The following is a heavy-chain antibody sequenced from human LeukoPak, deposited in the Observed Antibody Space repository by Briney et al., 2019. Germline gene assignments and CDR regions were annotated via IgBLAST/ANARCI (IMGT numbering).Heavy chain of an antibody. V-gene: IGHV1-2*06. CDR3: ARDSRVSLDV. CDR2: IDPNTGGT. Sequence: ASVKVSCKASEYTFTGYYMHWVRQAPGQGLEWMGRIDPNTGGTIYAQKFQGRATMTRDTSVNTAYMDLSRLTSDDTAVYYCARDSRVSLDVWGKGTTVTVSS. CDR1: EYTFTGYY. D-gene: IGHD6-13*01. J-gene: IGHJ6*04.